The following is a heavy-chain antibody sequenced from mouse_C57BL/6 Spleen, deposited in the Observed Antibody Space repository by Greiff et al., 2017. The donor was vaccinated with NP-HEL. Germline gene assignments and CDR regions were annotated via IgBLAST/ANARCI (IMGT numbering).Heavy chain of an antibody. CDR2: INPNNGGT. J-gene: IGHJ2*01. CDR1: GYTFTDYN. V-gene: IGHV1-18*01. CDR3: ARRRIYYGYRYYFDY. D-gene: IGHD2-2*01. Sequence: VQLKESGPELVKPGASVKVPCKASGYTFTDYNMDWVKQSHGKSLEWIGDINPNNGGTIYNQKFKGKATLTVDKSSSTAYMELRSLTSEDTAVYYCARRRIYYGYRYYFDYWGQGTTLTVSS.